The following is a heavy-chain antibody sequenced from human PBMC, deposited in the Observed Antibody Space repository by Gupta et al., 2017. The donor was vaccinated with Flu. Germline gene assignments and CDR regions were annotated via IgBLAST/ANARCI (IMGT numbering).Heavy chain of an antibody. CDR3: ASPPRGYNYCYPRYYCDS. CDR1: GDSFSGYY. CDR2: ILPTGST. D-gene: IGHD5-18*01. Sequence: QVHLQQWGAGLVKPAETLSLTCAVYGDSFSGYYWTWIRQPPGKGLEWIGDILPTGSTNYNPPLRRRVTISADPSTIQFSLKLNSLTAADTAVYYCASPPRGYNYCYPRYYCDSWGQGTLVTVSS. J-gene: IGHJ4*02. V-gene: IGHV4-34*12.